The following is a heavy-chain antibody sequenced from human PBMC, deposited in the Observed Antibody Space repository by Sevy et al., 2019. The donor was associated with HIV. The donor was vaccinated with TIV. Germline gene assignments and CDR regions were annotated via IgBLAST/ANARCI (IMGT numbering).Heavy chain of an antibody. CDR3: ARGTPTVAGPDY. CDR2: TSSSGDIV. J-gene: IGHJ4*02. CDR1: GFTFSDHY. V-gene: IGHV3-11*04. D-gene: IGHD6-19*01. Sequence: GGSLRLSCAASGFTFSDHYMSWIRQAPGKGLEWVSHTSSSGDIVYYADSVECRFNISRDNAKNSLYLQMNSLRAEDTAVYYCARGTPTVAGPDYWGQGTLVTVSS.